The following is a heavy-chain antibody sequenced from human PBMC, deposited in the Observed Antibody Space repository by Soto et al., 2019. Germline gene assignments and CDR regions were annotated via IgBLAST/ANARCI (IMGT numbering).Heavy chain of an antibody. Sequence: GGSLRLSCAASGFTFSSYGMHWVRQAPGKVLEWVAVISYDGSNKYYADSVKGRFTISRDNSKNTRDLQMNSLRAEYTGVYYCEKDLHPLRYYYYGMAVLGKGTTATVSS. CDR1: GFTFSSYG. CDR2: ISYDGSNK. CDR3: EKDLHPLRYYYYGMAV. V-gene: IGHV3-30*18. J-gene: IGHJ6*04. D-gene: IGHD3-16*02.